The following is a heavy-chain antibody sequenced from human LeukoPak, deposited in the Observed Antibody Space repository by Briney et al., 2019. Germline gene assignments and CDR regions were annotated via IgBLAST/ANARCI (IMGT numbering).Heavy chain of an antibody. CDR3: ARDLSSTSNWEFDY. J-gene: IGHJ4*02. CDR2: MNANSGVT. D-gene: IGHD7-27*01. Sequence: ASVKVSCKASGYTFTDSFIHLVRQAPGQGPEWMGRMNANSGVTMYAQTLQDRVTMTRDTSISTAYMELSRLTSDDTALYYCARDLSSTSNWEFDYWGQGPLVTVSS. CDR1: GYTFTDSF. V-gene: IGHV1-2*06.